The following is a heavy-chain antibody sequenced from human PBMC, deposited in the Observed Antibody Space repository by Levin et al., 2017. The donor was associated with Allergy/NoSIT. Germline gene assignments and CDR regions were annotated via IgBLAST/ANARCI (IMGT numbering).Heavy chain of an antibody. D-gene: IGHD3-10*01. CDR2: ISSSGSTR. CDR1: GFSFSDYY. V-gene: IGHV3-11*01. Sequence: PGGSLRLSCAASGFSFSDYYMSWIRQAPGKGLEWVSHISSSGSTRYFADSVKGRITISRDNAKNSLYLQMNSLRAEDTAVYYCTRDHRVLNSFGELAGSGAFDIWGQGTMVTVSS. CDR3: TRDHRVLNSFGELAGSGAFDI. J-gene: IGHJ3*02.